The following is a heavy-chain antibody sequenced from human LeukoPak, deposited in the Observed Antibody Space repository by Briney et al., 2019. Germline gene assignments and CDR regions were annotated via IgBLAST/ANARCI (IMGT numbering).Heavy chain of an antibody. CDR3: ARLTGGAVAGAFDY. V-gene: IGHV3-21*01. D-gene: IGHD6-19*01. Sequence: GGSLRLSCAASGFTFSSYSMNWVRQAPGKGLEWVSSISSSSSYIYYADSMKGRFTISRDNAKNSLYLQMNSLGAEDTAVYYCARLTGGAVAGAFDYWGQGTLVTVSS. J-gene: IGHJ4*02. CDR2: ISSSSSYI. CDR1: GFTFSSYS.